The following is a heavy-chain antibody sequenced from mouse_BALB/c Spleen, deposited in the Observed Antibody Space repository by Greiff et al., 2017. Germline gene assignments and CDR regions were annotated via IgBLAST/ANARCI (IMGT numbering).Heavy chain of an antibody. D-gene: IGHD1-1*01. CDR2: ISSGGST. V-gene: IGHV5-6-5*01. J-gene: IGHJ3*01. CDR1: GFTFSSYA. CDR3: ARERGVYYYGSFAY. Sequence: DVQLVESGGGLVKPGGSLKLSCAASGFTFSSYAMSWVRQTPEKRLEWVASISSGGSTYYPDSVKGRFTISRDNARNILYLQMSSLRSEDTAMYYCARERGVYYYGSFAYWGQGTLVTVSA.